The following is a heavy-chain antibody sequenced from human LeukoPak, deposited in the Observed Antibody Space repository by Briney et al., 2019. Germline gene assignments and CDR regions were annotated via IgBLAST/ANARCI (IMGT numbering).Heavy chain of an antibody. V-gene: IGHV1-46*01. CDR3: ARSRITMVRGRPSGLDWFDP. D-gene: IGHD3-10*01. CDR2: INPSGGST. Sequence: ASVKVSCKASGYTFTSYYMHWVRQAPGQGLEWMGLINPSGGSTSYAQKFQGRVTMTRDTSTSTVYMELSSLRSEDTAVYYCARSRITMVRGRPSGLDWFDPWGQGTLVTVSS. CDR1: GYTFTSYY. J-gene: IGHJ5*02.